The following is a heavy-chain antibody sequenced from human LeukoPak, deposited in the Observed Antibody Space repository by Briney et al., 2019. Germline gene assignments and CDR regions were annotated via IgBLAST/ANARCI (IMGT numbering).Heavy chain of an antibody. D-gene: IGHD3-10*01. CDR1: GYAFTSYG. J-gene: IGHJ5*02. Sequence: ASVKVSCKASGYAFTSYGISWVRQAPGQGLEWMGWISAYNGNTNYAQKLQGRVTMTTDTSTSTAYMELRSLRSDDTAVYYCARAGFLVVRRVISWFDPWGQGTLVTVSS. CDR2: ISAYNGNT. CDR3: ARAGFLVVRRVISWFDP. V-gene: IGHV1-18*01.